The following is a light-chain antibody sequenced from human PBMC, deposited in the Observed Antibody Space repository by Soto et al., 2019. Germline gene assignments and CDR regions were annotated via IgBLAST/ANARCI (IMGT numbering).Light chain of an antibody. V-gene: IGKV3-15*01. CDR1: QSINNK. CDR2: ATS. CDR3: QQYDNWPPTT. Sequence: EIKLTQSPATLSVSPGESATLSCRASQSINNKLAWYQQKPGQAPRLSIYATSARATGVPARFSGSGSGTEFTLAISSLQSEDCAVYYCQQYDNWPPTTFGQGTKVDIK. J-gene: IGKJ1*01.